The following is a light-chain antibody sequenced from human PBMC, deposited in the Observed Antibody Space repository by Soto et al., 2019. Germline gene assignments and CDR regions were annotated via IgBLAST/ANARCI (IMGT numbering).Light chain of an antibody. J-gene: IGLJ3*02. Sequence: QSALTQPASVSGSPGQSITISCTGTSSDVGSYNLVSWYQQHPGKAPKLMIYEVSNRPSGVSNRFSGSKSGNTASLTISGLQAEDEADYYCSSYTSSSTLGVFGGGTQLTVL. V-gene: IGLV2-14*02. CDR3: SSYTSSSTLGV. CDR1: SSDVGSYNL. CDR2: EVS.